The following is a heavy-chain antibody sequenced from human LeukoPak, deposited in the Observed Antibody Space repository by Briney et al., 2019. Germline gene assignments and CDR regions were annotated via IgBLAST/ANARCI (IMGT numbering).Heavy chain of an antibody. CDR3: AKDVDWRYYFDY. V-gene: IGHV1-2*02. Sequence: ASVKVSCKASGYTFTNYAISWVRQAPGQGLEWMGWINPNSGGTNYAQKFQGRVTMTRDTSISTAYMELSRLRSDDTAVYYCAKDVDWRYYFDYWGQGTLVTVSS. CDR1: GYTFTNYA. D-gene: IGHD2-8*02. CDR2: INPNSGGT. J-gene: IGHJ4*02.